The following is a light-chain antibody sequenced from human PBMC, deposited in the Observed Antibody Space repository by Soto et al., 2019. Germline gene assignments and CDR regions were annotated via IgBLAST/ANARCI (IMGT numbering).Light chain of an antibody. J-gene: IGKJ1*01. CDR1: QDISNY. V-gene: IGKV1-33*01. CDR2: DAS. Sequence: DIQMTQSPSSLSASVGDRVTITCQASQDISNYLNWYQQKPGKAPKLLIYDASNLETGVPSRFSGSGFGTDFTFTISSLQPEDIATYYCQQYDNLPRVGGTFGQGTKVEIK. CDR3: QQYDNLPRVGGT.